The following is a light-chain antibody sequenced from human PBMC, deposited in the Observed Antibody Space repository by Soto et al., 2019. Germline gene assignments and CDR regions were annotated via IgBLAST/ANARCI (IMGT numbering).Light chain of an antibody. CDR1: QSISDW. V-gene: IGKV1-5*01. Sequence: DIQMTQSPSTLSASVGDRVTITCRASQSISDWLAWFQLKPGKAPKLLIYDASSLESGVPSSFSGSGSGTEFTHTISSLQPDDFATYYCQQYNNYSTFGHGTKVEIK. CDR3: QQYNNYST. CDR2: DAS. J-gene: IGKJ1*01.